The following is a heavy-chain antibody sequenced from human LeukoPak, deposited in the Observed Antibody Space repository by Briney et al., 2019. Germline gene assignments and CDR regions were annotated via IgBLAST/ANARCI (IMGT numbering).Heavy chain of an antibody. V-gene: IGHV1-2*02. J-gene: IGHJ4*02. Sequence: ASVKVSSKASGYTFTDSYMHWVRQAPGHGLEWMGWINLYTGGTDYAHKFQGRVTMTSDTSISTAYIELSRLRSDDTAIFYCARGRGMGFLEWLLLDSWGQGTLVTVSS. CDR2: INLYTGGT. CDR3: ARGRGMGFLEWLLLDS. CDR1: GYTFTDSY. D-gene: IGHD3-3*01.